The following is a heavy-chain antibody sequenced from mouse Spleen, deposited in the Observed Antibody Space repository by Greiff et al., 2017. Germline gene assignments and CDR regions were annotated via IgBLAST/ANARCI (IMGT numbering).Heavy chain of an antibody. J-gene: IGHJ4*01. CDR3: ARHEDRGYDYDGDYYAMDY. CDR1: GYTFTEYT. CDR2: FYPGSGSI. Sequence: QVQLQQSGAELVKPGASVKLSCKASGYTFTEYTIHWVKQRSGQGLEWIGWFYPGSGSIKYNEKFKDKATLTADKSSSTVYMELSRLTSEDSAVYFCARHEDRGYDYDGDYYAMDYWGQGTSVTVSS. V-gene: IGHV1-62-2*01. D-gene: IGHD2-4*01.